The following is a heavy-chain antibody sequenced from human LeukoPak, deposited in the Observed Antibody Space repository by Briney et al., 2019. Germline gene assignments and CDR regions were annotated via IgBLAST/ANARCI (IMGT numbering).Heavy chain of an antibody. Sequence: RGESLKISCKGSGYSFTNYWIDWVRQKPGKGLEWMGIIYPGDSDTRYSPSFQGQVTISADKSISTAYLQWSSLKTSDTAMYYCARRPAAYYGSRSSPFSFDYWGQGTLVTVSS. D-gene: IGHD3-10*01. CDR3: ARRPAAYYGSRSSPFSFDY. J-gene: IGHJ4*02. CDR2: IYPGDSDT. CDR1: GYSFTNYW. V-gene: IGHV5-51*01.